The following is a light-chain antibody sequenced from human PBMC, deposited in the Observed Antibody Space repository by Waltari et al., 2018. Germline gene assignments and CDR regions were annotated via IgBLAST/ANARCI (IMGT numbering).Light chain of an antibody. J-gene: IGLJ3*02. CDR1: SSDVGNSYR. Sequence: QSALTKPASVSGSPGQSITISCTGTSSDVGNSYRVSWYQQHPGKAPKLMIYEVTKRPPVVSLRFSGSKSSTTASLTISVLQTEYEADYYCCSSTSNNLCVFGGGTKLTVL. CDR3: CSSTSNNLCV. V-gene: IGLV2-23*02. CDR2: EVT.